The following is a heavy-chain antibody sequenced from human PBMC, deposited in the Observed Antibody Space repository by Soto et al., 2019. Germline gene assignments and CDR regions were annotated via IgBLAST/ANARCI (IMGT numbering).Heavy chain of an antibody. J-gene: IGHJ6*02. CDR3: ARVRPDYDYVWGSYHDVDYYYGMDV. V-gene: IGHV3-30-3*01. CDR1: GFTFSSYA. Sequence: GGSLRLSCAASGFTFSSYAMHWVRQAPGKGLEWVAVISYDGSNKYYADSVKGRFTISRDNSKNTLYLQMNSLRAEDTAVYYCARVRPDYDYVWGSYHDVDYYYGMDVWGQGTTVTVSS. CDR2: ISYDGSNK. D-gene: IGHD3-16*02.